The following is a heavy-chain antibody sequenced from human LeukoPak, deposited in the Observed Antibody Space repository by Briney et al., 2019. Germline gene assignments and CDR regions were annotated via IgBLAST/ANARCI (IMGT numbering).Heavy chain of an antibody. CDR2: ISRASESI. V-gene: IGHV3-21*01. Sequence: GGSLRLSCAASGFTFNTYSMSWVRQAPGKGLEWVSIISRASESIFYADSVKGRFTISRDNAKNSLYLQMNSLRAEDTAVYYCARGGYYYDSSGLDYWGQGTLVTVSS. J-gene: IGHJ4*02. D-gene: IGHD3-22*01. CDR1: GFTFNTYS. CDR3: ARGGYYYDSSGLDY.